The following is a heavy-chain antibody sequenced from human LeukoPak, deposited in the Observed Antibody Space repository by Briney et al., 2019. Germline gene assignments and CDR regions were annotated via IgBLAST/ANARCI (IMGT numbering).Heavy chain of an antibody. D-gene: IGHD3-3*01. CDR3: ARTFPWSHYYYYMDV. Sequence: PSETLSLTCAVYGGSFSGYYWSWIRQPPGKGLEWIGEINHSGSTNYNPSLKSRVTISLDTSKNQFSLKLSSVTAADTAVYYCARTFPWSHYYYYMDVWGKGTTVTVSS. CDR2: INHSGST. V-gene: IGHV4-34*01. J-gene: IGHJ6*03. CDR1: GGSFSGYY.